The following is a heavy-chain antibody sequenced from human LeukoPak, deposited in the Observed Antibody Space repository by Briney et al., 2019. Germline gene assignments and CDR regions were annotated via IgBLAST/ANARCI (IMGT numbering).Heavy chain of an antibody. D-gene: IGHD4-17*01. CDR3: ARDVTTVAIDE. Sequence: PSETLSLTCTVSGGSISSYYWGWIRQPPGKGLEWIGSIYYSGSTYYNPSLKSRVTISVDTSKNQFSLKLSSVTAADTAVYYCARDVTTVAIDEWGQGTLVTVSS. CDR1: GGSISSYY. V-gene: IGHV4-39*07. CDR2: IYYSGST. J-gene: IGHJ4*02.